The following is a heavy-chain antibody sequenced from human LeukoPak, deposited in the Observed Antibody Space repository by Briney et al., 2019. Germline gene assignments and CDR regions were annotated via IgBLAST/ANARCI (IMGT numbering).Heavy chain of an antibody. D-gene: IGHD2-15*01. Sequence: SETLSLTCTVSGGSTCSYYWSWIRQPPGKGLEWIGEISHSRSGSTNYNLSLKSRVTISVDESKNQFSLKLTSVTAADTAMYYCARIFCSDVTCYPDYWGQGTLVTVSS. J-gene: IGHJ4*02. CDR3: ARIFCSDVTCYPDY. CDR1: GGSTCSYY. V-gene: IGHV4-59*12. CDR2: ISHSRSGST.